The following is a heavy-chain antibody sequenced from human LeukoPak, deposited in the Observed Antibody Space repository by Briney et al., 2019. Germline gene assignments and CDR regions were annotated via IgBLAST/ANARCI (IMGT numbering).Heavy chain of an antibody. J-gene: IGHJ4*02. V-gene: IGHV3-66*01. Sequence: PGGSLRLSCAGSGFTVSINYMSWVRQAPGKGLEWVSIIYSAGSTSYADSVKGRFTISRDNSKNALYLQMNSLRAEDTAVYYCARVLYSGTYYYDYWGQGTLVTVSS. CDR1: GFTVSINY. D-gene: IGHD1-26*01. CDR3: ARVLYSGTYYYDY. CDR2: IYSAGST.